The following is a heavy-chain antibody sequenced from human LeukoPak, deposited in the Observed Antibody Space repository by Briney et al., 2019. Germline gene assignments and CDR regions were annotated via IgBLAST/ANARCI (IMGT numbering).Heavy chain of an antibody. J-gene: IGHJ4*02. Sequence: GATVKISCKASGYTFTDYYMHWVQQAPGKGLEWMGRVDPEDGETIYAEKFQGRVTITADTSTDTAYMELSSLRSEDTAVYYCARGCSSTSCLDYWGQGTLVTVSS. CDR3: ARGCSSTSCLDY. CDR2: VDPEDGET. V-gene: IGHV1-69-2*01. CDR1: GYTFTDYY. D-gene: IGHD2-2*01.